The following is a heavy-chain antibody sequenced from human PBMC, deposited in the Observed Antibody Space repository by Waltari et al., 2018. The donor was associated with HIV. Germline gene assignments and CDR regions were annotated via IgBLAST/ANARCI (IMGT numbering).Heavy chain of an antibody. CDR1: GLTVSSNH. J-gene: IGHJ5*02. D-gene: IGHD2-2*01. CDR2: VYTSGTT. V-gene: IGHV3-53*01. CDR3: ARADCSSSSCLPSWFDP. Sequence: DVQLVESGGGLMQPGGTLRVSCAASGLTVSSNHMIGVRQAPGKGLEWVSTVYTSGTTYYADSVKGRFTISRDNSKNTLYLQMNSLRAEDTAVYYCARADCSSSSCLPSWFDPWGQGTLVTVSS.